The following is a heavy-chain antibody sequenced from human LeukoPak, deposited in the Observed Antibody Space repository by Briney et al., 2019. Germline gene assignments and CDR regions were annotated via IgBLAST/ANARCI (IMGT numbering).Heavy chain of an antibody. V-gene: IGHV3-21*01. D-gene: IGHD1-26*01. J-gene: IGHJ4*02. Sequence: PGGSLRLSCAASGFTFSSYSMNWVRQAPGKGLEWVSSISSSSSYIYYADSVKGRFTISRDNAKNSLYLQMNSLRAEDTAVYYCTTARMWEFSIDYWGRGTLVSVSS. CDR2: ISSSSSYI. CDR3: TTARMWEFSIDY. CDR1: GFTFSSYS.